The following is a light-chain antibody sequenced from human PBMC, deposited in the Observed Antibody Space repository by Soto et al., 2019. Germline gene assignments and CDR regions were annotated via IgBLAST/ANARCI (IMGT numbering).Light chain of an antibody. CDR1: QYINTR. Sequence: EIVLTQSPATLSSFPGDRFTLSCRASQYINTRLAWYQHRPGQAPRLLIYQTSIRAAGIPARFSGSGSGTEFTLTISSLQSEDFAVYYCQQYNRWPPLFGQGTRLEIK. V-gene: IGKV3D-15*01. CDR3: QQYNRWPPL. CDR2: QTS. J-gene: IGKJ5*01.